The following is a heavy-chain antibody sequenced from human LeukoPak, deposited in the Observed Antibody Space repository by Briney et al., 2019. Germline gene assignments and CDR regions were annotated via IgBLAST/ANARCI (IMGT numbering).Heavy chain of an antibody. CDR3: ARQTGSGLFILP. D-gene: IGHD3/OR15-3a*01. CDR2: IYYSGST. Sequence: SETLSLTCAVSGGSISSYYWSWIRQPPGKGLEWIGSIYYSGSTYYNPSLKSRVTISVDTSKNQFSLKLTSVTAADTAVYYCARQTGSGLFILPGGQGTLVTVSS. V-gene: IGHV4-39*01. CDR1: GGSISSYY. J-gene: IGHJ4*02.